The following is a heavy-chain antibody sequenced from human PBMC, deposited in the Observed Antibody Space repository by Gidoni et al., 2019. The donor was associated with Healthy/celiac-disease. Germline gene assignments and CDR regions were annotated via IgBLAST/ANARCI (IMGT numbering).Heavy chain of an antibody. CDR3: TTAAALSHYYYMDV. CDR1: GFTFSNAL. V-gene: IGHV3-15*01. CDR2: IKSKTDGGTT. Sequence: EVQLVESGGGLVKPGGSLRLSCAASGFTFSNALMSWVRQAPGKGLEWVGRIKSKTDGGTTDSAAPVKGRFTISRDDSKNTLYLQINSLKTDDTAVYYCTTAAALSHYYYMDVWGKGTTVTVSS. D-gene: IGHD2-2*01. J-gene: IGHJ6*03.